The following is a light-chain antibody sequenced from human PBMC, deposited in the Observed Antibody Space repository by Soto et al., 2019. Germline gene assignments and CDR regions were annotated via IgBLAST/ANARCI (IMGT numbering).Light chain of an antibody. CDR3: QQYNEWPQIT. CDR1: QSISSN. J-gene: IGKJ5*01. V-gene: IGKV3D-15*01. CDR2: GAS. Sequence: EIVMKQSPATLSVSPRERATLSCRASQSISSNLAWYQQKPGQAPRLLISGASTRATGIPARFSGSGSGSEFTLTISSLQSEDFAVYYCQQYNEWPQITFGQGTRLEIK.